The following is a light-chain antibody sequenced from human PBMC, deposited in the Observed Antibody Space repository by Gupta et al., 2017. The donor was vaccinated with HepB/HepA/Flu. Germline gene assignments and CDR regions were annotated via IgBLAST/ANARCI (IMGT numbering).Light chain of an antibody. Sequence: QSVMTQPPSVSGAPGQRVTISCIGSSSNIGGGYDVHWYQQLPGTAPKLLIYGNSNRPSGVPDRFSGSKSGTSASLAITGLQAEDEADYYCQSYDSSLSGVVFGGGTKLTVL. CDR1: SSNIGGGYD. V-gene: IGLV1-40*01. CDR2: GNS. J-gene: IGLJ2*01. CDR3: QSYDSSLSGVV.